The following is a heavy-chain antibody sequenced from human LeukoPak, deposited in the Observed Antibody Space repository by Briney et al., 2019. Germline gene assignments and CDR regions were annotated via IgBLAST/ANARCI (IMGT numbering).Heavy chain of an antibody. CDR1: GFTFNHYG. J-gene: IGHJ4*02. CDR3: AKDERRGGPDDY. CDR2: ISGTGGST. Sequence: GGSLRLSCAASGFTFNHYGLSWVRQVPGKGLEWVSSISGTGGSTYYAESVKGRFTISRDNSKNTLFLQMNSLRAEDTAVYYCAKDERRGGPDDYWGQGTLVTVSS. D-gene: IGHD1-1*01. V-gene: IGHV3-23*01.